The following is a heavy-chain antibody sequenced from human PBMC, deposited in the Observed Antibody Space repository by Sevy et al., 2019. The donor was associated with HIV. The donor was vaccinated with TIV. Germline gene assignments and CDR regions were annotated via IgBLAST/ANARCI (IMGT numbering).Heavy chain of an antibody. V-gene: IGHV3-15*01. CDR2: IKSKTDGGTG. CDR3: TAGVGTSDFDF. Sequence: GGSLRLSCVASGFTFSNAWMSWVRQTPGKGLEWVGRIKSKTDGGTGDFAAPVKGRFAIARDDSKNTLSLQMDSLKTEDTAVYYCTAGVGTSDFDFWGQRILVTVSS. J-gene: IGHJ4*02. D-gene: IGHD1-26*01. CDR1: GFTFSNAW.